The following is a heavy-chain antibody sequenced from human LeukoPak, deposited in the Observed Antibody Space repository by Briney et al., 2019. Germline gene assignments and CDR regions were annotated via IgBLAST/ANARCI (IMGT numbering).Heavy chain of an antibody. CDR3: ARGSPFDY. D-gene: IGHD6-19*01. Sequence: SETQSLTCTVSGGSISSYYWSWIRQPPGKGLEWIGYIYYSGSTNYNPSLKSRVTISVDTSKNQFSLKLSSVTAADTAVYYCARGSPFDYWGQGTLVTVSS. CDR2: IYYSGST. V-gene: IGHV4-59*01. J-gene: IGHJ4*02. CDR1: GGSISSYY.